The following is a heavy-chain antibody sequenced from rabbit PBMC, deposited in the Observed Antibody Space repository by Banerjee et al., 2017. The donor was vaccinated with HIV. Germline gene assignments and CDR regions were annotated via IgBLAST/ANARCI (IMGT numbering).Heavy chain of an antibody. CDR3: ARAYNSGWGGYFNW. CDR1: GFSFSNKYV. Sequence: QEQLEESGGDLVKPEGSLTLTCKASGFSFSNKYVMCWVRQAPGKGLEWIACINTSSGSTVYATWAKGRFTISRTSSTTVSLQMTSLTAADTATYFCARAYNSGWGGYFNWWGPGTLVTGS. CDR2: INTSSGST. D-gene: IGHD4-1*01. V-gene: IGHV1S45*01. J-gene: IGHJ4*01.